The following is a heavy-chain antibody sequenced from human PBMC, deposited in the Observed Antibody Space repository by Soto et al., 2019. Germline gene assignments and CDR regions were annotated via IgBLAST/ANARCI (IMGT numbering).Heavy chain of an antibody. CDR2: IYYSGST. Sequence: SETLSLTCTGSGDSIRFNYWSWIRQPPGKALEWIGFIYYSGSTDYNPSLKSRVTISIDTSKNQFSLKLRSVTAADTAVYYCAREGGSSLDYWGQGTLVTVSS. V-gene: IGHV4-59*01. J-gene: IGHJ4*02. CDR1: GDSIRFNY. CDR3: AREGGSSLDY. D-gene: IGHD6-6*01.